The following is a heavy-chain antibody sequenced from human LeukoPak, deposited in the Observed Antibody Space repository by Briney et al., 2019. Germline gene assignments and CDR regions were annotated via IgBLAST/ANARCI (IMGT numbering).Heavy chain of an antibody. J-gene: IGHJ5*02. CDR3: AREGRAVAGNNYFDP. CDR2: IRSSGTNT. CDR1: GFTFANYA. D-gene: IGHD6-19*01. Sequence: PGGSPRLSCVGSGFTFANYAMTWVRQAPGKGLEWVSDIRSSGTNTYYGDSVKGRFTISRDNSKNTVFLQMDSLRVEDTAIYHCAREGRAVAGNNYFDPWGQGTLVTVSS. V-gene: IGHV3-23*01.